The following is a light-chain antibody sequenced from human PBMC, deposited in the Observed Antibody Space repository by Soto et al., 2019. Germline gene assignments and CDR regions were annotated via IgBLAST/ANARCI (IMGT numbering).Light chain of an antibody. CDR3: SSWTSGATYV. Sequence: SVLTQPASLSGAPGQSITLSCAGNSSDVGAYNYVSWYQHHPGKAPKLMIYDVNNRPSGDSNRFSGSKSGNTASLTISGLQAEDEADYYCSSWTSGATYVFGSGTKVTVL. J-gene: IGLJ1*01. CDR1: SSDVGAYNY. V-gene: IGLV2-14*03. CDR2: DVN.